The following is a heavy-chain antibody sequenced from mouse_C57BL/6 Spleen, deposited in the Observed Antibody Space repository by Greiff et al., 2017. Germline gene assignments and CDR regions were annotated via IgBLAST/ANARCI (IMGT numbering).Heavy chain of an antibody. J-gene: IGHJ4*01. V-gene: IGHV1-5*01. CDR2: IYPGNSDN. CDR1: GYTFTSYW. Sequence: EVQLQQSGTVLARPGASVKMSCKTSGYTFTSYWMHWVNQRPGQGLEWIGAIYPGNSDNSYNQKFKGKAKLTAVTSASTAYMELSSLTNEDSAVYDCTREGYDYFDYAMDYWGQGTSVTVSS. CDR3: TREGYDYFDYAMDY. D-gene: IGHD2-4*01.